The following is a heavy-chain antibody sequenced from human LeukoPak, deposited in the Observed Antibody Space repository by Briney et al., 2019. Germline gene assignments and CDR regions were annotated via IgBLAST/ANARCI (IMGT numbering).Heavy chain of an antibody. D-gene: IGHD3-22*01. Sequence: GGSLRLSCAASGFTFSSYSMNWVRQAPGKGLEWVSSISSSSSYIYYADSVKGRFTISRDNAKNSLYLQMNSLRAEDTAVYYCARASFQIVVVIAFDYWGQGTLVTVSS. CDR2: ISSSSSYI. J-gene: IGHJ4*02. V-gene: IGHV3-21*01. CDR3: ARASFQIVVVIAFDY. CDR1: GFTFSSYS.